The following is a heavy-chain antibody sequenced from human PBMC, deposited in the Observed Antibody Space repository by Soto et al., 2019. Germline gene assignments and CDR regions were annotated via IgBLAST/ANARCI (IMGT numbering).Heavy chain of an antibody. CDR1: GFTFSSYS. V-gene: IGHV3-48*02. D-gene: IGHD4-4*01. CDR3: ARDWKATTVNGIFDDLDY. CDR2: ISSSSSTI. Sequence: GGSLRLSCAASGFTFSSYSMNWVRQAPGKGLEWVSYISSSSSTIYYADSVKGRFTISRDNAKNSLYLQMNSLRDEDTAVYYCARDWKATTVNGIFDDLDYWGQGTLVTVSS. J-gene: IGHJ4*02.